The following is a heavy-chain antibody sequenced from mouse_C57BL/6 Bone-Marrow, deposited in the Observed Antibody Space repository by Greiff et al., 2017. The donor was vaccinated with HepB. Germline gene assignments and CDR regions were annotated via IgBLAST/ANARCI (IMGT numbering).Heavy chain of an antibody. V-gene: IGHV5-6*02. CDR2: ISSGGSYT. Sequence: VKLVESGGDLVKPGGSLKLSCAASGFTFSSYGMSWVRQTPDKRLEWVATISSGGSYTYYPDSVKGRFTISRDNAKNTLYLQMSSLKSEDTAMYYCARRIYYDYDAWFAYWGQGTLVTVSA. J-gene: IGHJ3*01. CDR3: ARRIYYDYDAWFAY. D-gene: IGHD2-4*01. CDR1: GFTFSSYG.